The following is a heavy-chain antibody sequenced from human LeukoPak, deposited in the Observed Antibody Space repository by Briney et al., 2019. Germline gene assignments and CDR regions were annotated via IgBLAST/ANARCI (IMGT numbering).Heavy chain of an antibody. D-gene: IGHD5/OR15-5a*01. V-gene: IGHV1-24*01. J-gene: IGHJ4*02. CDR3: ATEVLDRRSFDY. CDR2: FDPEDGET. Sequence: ASVKVSCKVSGYTLTELSMHWVRQAPGKGLEWMGGFDPEDGETIYAQKFQGRVTMTEDTSTDTAYMELSSLRSEDTAVYYCATEVLDRRSFDYWGQGTLVTASS. CDR1: GYTLTELS.